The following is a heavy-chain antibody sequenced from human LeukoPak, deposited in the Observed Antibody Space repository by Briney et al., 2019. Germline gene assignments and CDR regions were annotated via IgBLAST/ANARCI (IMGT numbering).Heavy chain of an antibody. Sequence: SETLSLTCTVSGVSISSSSYCWGWIRQPPGMGLEWVGSICDSGSTYHNVSLKSRVTMSVDTPKNQFSLNLRSVTAADTAVYFCARHIRRQWLSEFDYWGQGTLVSVSS. CDR3: ARHIRRQWLSEFDY. J-gene: IGHJ4*02. V-gene: IGHV4-39*01. CDR1: GVSISSSSYC. CDR2: ICDSGST. D-gene: IGHD6-19*01.